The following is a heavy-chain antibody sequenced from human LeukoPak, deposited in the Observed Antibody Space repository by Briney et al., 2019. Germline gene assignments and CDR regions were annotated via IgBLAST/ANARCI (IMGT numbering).Heavy chain of an antibody. Sequence: ASVKVSCKASGYTFTSSGVGWVRQAPGQGLEWMGWISAYNGNTNYAQNLQGRVTMTTDTSTNTAYMQLRSLRSDDTAVYYCARVTKSYYYYDYMDVWSNGTTVTVSS. CDR3: ARVTKSYYYYDYMDV. CDR2: ISAYNGNT. J-gene: IGHJ6*03. V-gene: IGHV1-18*01. CDR1: GYTFTSSG. D-gene: IGHD4-11*01.